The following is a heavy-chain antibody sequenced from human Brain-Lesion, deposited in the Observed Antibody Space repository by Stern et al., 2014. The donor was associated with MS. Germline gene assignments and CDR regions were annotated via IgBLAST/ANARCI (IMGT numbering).Heavy chain of an antibody. J-gene: IGHJ6*02. D-gene: IGHD6-13*01. CDR2: FDPEDGET. CDR1: GYTLTELS. Sequence: QVQLVQSGAEVKKPGASVKVSCKVSGYTLTELSMHWVRQAPGNGLEWMGTFDPEDGETIYAQKFQGRVTMTEDTSTDTAYMELSSLRSEDTAVYYCATGDFRQQLVPGPYYFYGMDVWGQGTTVTVS. V-gene: IGHV1-24*01. CDR3: ATGDFRQQLVPGPYYFYGMDV.